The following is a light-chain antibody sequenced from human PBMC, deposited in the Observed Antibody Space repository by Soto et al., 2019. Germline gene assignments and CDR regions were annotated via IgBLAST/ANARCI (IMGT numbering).Light chain of an antibody. CDR2: QVT. V-gene: IGLV2-14*01. CDR3: NSYSSSTFYV. CDR1: SSDIAGFNY. Sequence: QSALAQPASVSGSPGQSITISCTGSSSDIAGFNYVSWYQQYPGKAPKLLIYQVTSRASGVSHRFSGSKFGDTASLTISGLQPEYEAEYYCNSYSSSTFYVFGTGTKVTVL. J-gene: IGLJ1*01.